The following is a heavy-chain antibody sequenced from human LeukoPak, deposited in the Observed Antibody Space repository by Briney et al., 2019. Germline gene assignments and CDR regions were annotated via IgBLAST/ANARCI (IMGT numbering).Heavy chain of an antibody. J-gene: IGHJ6*03. V-gene: IGHV6-1*01. Sequence: SQTLSLTCAISGDSVSSNSATWNWIRQSPSRGLEWLGRTYYRYKWYNDYAVSVKSRITINPDTSKNQLSLQLNSVTPEDTAVYYCARAAVTTVTTPPYPPYYYYYMDVWGKGTTVTVSS. CDR1: GDSVSSNSAT. CDR3: ARAAVTTVTTPPYPPYYYYYMDV. D-gene: IGHD4-11*01. CDR2: TYYRYKWYN.